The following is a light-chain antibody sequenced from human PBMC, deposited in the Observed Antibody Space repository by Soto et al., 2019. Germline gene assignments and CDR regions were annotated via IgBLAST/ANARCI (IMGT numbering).Light chain of an antibody. CDR2: GNS. J-gene: IGLJ2*01. CDR3: HSYDSSLSGSV. Sequence: QAVVTQPPSVSGAPGQRVTISCTGSSSNIGAGYDVHWYQHLPGTAPKLLIFGNSNRPSGVPDRFSGSKSGTSASLAITGLQAEDEADYYCHSYDSSLSGSVFGRGTQLTVL. CDR1: SSNIGAGYD. V-gene: IGLV1-40*01.